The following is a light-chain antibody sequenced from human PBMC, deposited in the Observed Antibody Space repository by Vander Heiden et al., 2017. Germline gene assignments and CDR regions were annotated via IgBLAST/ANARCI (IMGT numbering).Light chain of an antibody. CDR1: QSVSSN. V-gene: IGKV3-15*01. Sequence: EIVMTQSPATLSVSPGERATLSCRASQSVSSNLAWYQQKPGQAPRLLIYGASTRATGIPARFSGSGSGTEFTLTISSLQSEDFAVYYCQRDTDWPVTFGGGTKVEIK. CDR3: QRDTDWPVT. J-gene: IGKJ4*01. CDR2: GAS.